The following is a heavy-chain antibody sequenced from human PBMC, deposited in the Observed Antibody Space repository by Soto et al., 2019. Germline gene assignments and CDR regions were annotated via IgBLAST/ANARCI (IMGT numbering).Heavy chain of an antibody. D-gene: IGHD3-10*01. V-gene: IGHV4-4*07. CDR2: IYTSGST. Sequence: QVQLQESGPGLVKPSETLSLTCSVSGVSISSYYWSWIRQPAGKGLAWIGRIYTSGSTNYSPSLKSRVTMSVDTPKKQVSLRLRSVTAADTAVYFCARDSELIGRSYWYFELWGRGTLVTVSS. J-gene: IGHJ2*01. CDR3: ARDSELIGRSYWYFEL. CDR1: GVSISSYY.